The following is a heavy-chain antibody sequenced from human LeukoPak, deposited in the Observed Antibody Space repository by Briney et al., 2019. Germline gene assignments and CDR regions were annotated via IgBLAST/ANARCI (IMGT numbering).Heavy chain of an antibody. V-gene: IGHV1-2*06. CDR2: INLISGGT. D-gene: IGHD7-27*01. Sequence: ASVKVSCKASGYTFIAYFIHWVRQAPGQGLEWMGRINLISGGTDYARNFQGRVTMTRDTSISTAYMELSRLRSDDTAVYYCARDLPSTSNWELDYWGQGILVTVSS. J-gene: IGHJ4*02. CDR3: ARDLPSTSNWELDY. CDR1: GYTFIAYF.